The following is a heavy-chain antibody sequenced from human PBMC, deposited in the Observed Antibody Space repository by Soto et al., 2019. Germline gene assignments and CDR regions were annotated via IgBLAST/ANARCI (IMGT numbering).Heavy chain of an antibody. CDR1: GFTCSSYG. D-gene: IGHD2-15*01. CDR3: AKDGGGRDIVVVVAAPFDY. V-gene: IGHV3-30*18. CDR2: ISYDGSNK. Sequence: QVQLVESGGGVVQPGRSLRLSCAASGFTCSSYGMHWVRQAPGKGLEWVAVISYDGSNKYYADSVKGRFTISRDNSKNTLYLQMNSLRAEDTAVYYCAKDGGGRDIVVVVAAPFDYWGQGTLVTVSS. J-gene: IGHJ4*02.